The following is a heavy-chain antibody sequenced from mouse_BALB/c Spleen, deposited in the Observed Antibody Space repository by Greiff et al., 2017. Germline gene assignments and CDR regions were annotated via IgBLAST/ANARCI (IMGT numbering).Heavy chain of an antibody. Sequence: EVKLMESGGGLVQPGGSRKLSCAASGFTFSVYGMAWVRQAPGKGPEWVAFISNLAYSIYYADTVTGRFTISRENAKNPLYLEMSSLRSEDTAMYYCASDRGFYYFDDWGQGTTLTVAS. D-gene: IGHD3-3*01. CDR1: GFTFSVYG. V-gene: IGHV5-15*02. J-gene: IGHJ2*01. CDR3: ASDRGFYYFDD. CDR2: ISNLAYSI.